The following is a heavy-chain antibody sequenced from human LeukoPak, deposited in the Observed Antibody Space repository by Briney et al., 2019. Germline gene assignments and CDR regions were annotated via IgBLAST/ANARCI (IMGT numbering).Heavy chain of an antibody. Sequence: PLETLSLTCTVSGHSIDSNYWSWIRQPPGEGLQWIGYVFYSGPTNYDASLKSRVAISVARSKNQFSLKLPSVSAADTAGYYCAGRSARYFDCWGQGTPVTVSS. V-gene: IGHV4-59*01. D-gene: IGHD1-26*01. CDR3: AGRSARYFDC. J-gene: IGHJ4*02. CDR2: VFYSGPT. CDR1: GHSIDSNY.